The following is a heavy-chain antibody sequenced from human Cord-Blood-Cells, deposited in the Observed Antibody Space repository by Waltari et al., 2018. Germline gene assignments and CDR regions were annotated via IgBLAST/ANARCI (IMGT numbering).Heavy chain of an antibody. V-gene: IGHV4-39*01. CDR2: IYYSGST. D-gene: IGHD6-13*01. Sequence: QLQLPESGPGLVKPSETLSLTCTVSGGSISSRRYYWGWLRQPPGKGLECIGSIYYSGSTYYNPSLKSRVTISVDTSKNQFSLKLSSVTAADTAVYYCARRSIAAAGTDYWGQGTLVTVSS. J-gene: IGHJ4*02. CDR1: GGSISSRRYY. CDR3: ARRSIAAAGTDY.